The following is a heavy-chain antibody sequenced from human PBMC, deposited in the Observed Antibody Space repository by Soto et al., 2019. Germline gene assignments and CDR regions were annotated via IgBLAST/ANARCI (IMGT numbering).Heavy chain of an antibody. CDR1: RFTFSSYA. J-gene: IGHJ6*02. CDR2: ISYDGSNK. Sequence: QVQLVESGGGVVQPGRSLRLSCAASRFTFSSYAMHWVRQAPGKGLEWVAVISYDGSNKYYADSVKGRFTISRDNSKNALDLLMNSLRAEDTAVYYCAIWRFLEWLLFNYYYYGMDVWGQGTTVTVSS. V-gene: IGHV3-30-3*01. D-gene: IGHD3-3*01. CDR3: AIWRFLEWLLFNYYYYGMDV.